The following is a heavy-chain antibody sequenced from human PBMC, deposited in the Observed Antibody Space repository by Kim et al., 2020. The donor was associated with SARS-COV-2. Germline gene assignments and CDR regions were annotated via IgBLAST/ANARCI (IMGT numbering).Heavy chain of an antibody. CDR1: GFTFSNYA. CDR2: ISYDGTNK. J-gene: IGHJ6*02. CDR3: ARDLVGGSSYYQYGMDV. Sequence: GGSLRLSCAASGFTFSNYAMHWVRQAPGKGLQWVAVISYDGTNKYYADSVKGRFTISRDNSKNTLYLQMNSLRAEDTAVYYCARDLVGGSSYYQYGMDVWGQGATVTVSS. D-gene: IGHD2-15*01. V-gene: IGHV3-30-3*01.